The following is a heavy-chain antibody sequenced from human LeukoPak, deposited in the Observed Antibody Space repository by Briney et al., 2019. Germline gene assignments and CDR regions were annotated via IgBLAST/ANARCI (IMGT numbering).Heavy chain of an antibody. V-gene: IGHV3-7*03. CDR1: GFTFSSSW. D-gene: IGHD2-2*01. CDR3: ARDPCHGALDY. Sequence: GGSLRLSCVASGFTFSSSWMSWVRRAPGRGLEWVANIKQDGTEEYYVDSVRGRFSISKDNAKNSLYLQMNSLRAEDTAVYYCARDPCHGALDYWGQGALVTVSS. J-gene: IGHJ4*02. CDR2: IKQDGTEE.